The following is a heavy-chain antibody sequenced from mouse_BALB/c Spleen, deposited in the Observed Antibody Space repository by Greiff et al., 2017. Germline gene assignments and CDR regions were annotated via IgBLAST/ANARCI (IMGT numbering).Heavy chain of an antibody. V-gene: IGHV5-12-1*01. J-gene: IGHJ2*01. CDR2: ISSGGGST. Sequence: EVNLVESGGGLVKPGGSLKLSCAASGFAFSSYDMSWVRQTPEKRLEWVAYISSGGGSTYYPDTVKGRFTISRDNAKNTLYLQMSSLKSEDTAMYYCASQYGNYGYWGQGTTLTVSS. D-gene: IGHD2-1*01. CDR3: ASQYGNYGY. CDR1: GFAFSSYD.